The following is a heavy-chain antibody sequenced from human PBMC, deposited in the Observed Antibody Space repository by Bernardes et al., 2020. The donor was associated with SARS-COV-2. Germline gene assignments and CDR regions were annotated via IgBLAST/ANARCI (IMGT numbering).Heavy chain of an antibody. D-gene: IGHD4-17*01. V-gene: IGHV1-24*01. J-gene: IGHJ6*02. CDR2: FDPEDGET. CDR1: GYTLTELS. Sequence: ASVKVSCKVSGYTLTELSMHWVRQAPGKGLEWMGGFDPEDGETIYAQKFQGRVTMTEDTSTDTAYMELSSLRSEDPAVYYCATGFNVYGHYVAVYYCYGMDVWDRGTTVTVSS. CDR3: ATGFNVYGHYVAVYYCYGMDV.